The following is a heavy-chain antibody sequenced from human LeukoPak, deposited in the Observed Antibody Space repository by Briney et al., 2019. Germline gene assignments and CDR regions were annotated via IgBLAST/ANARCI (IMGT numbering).Heavy chain of an antibody. J-gene: IGHJ5*02. CDR1: GGSISTYY. D-gene: IGHD5-18*01. Sequence: SETLSLTCTVSGGSISTYYWSWIRQPPGKGLEWIGYIYHSGSTNYNPSLKSRVTISVDTSKNQFSLKLSSVTAADTAVYYCARGRYSSSWFDPWGQGTLVTVSS. CDR2: IYHSGST. CDR3: ARGRYSSSWFDP. V-gene: IGHV4-59*12.